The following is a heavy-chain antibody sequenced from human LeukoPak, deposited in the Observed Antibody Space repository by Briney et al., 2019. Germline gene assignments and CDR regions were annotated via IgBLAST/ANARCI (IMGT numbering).Heavy chain of an antibody. CDR3: TRRSNLGDYGTPDDAFDI. J-gene: IGHJ3*02. CDR2: IRSKANSYAT. CDR1: GFTFSGSA. Sequence: GGSLRLSCAASGFTFSGSAMHWVRQASGKGLEWVGRIRSKANSYATAYAASVKGRFTISRDDSKNTAYLQMNSLKTEDTAVYYCTRRSNLGDYGTPDDAFDIWGQGTMVTVSS. V-gene: IGHV3-73*01. D-gene: IGHD4-17*01.